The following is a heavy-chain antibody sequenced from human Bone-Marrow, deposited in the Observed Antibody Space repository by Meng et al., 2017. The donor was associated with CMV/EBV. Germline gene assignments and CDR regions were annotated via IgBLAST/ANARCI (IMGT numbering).Heavy chain of an antibody. CDR2: ISSSSKYI. CDR3: AGGYAGLQLNI. Sequence: GGSLRLSCAASGFTFSDYYMSWIRQAPGKGLEWVSSISSSSKYIYYADSVKGRFTISRDNAKNSLYLQMNSLRAEDTAVYYCAGGYAGLQLNIWGQGTMVTVSS. D-gene: IGHD1-1*01. V-gene: IGHV3-11*06. CDR1: GFTFSDYY. J-gene: IGHJ3*02.